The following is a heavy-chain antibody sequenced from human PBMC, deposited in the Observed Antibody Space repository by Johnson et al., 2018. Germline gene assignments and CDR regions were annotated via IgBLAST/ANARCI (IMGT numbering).Heavy chain of an antibody. CDR1: GFTLRTFA. D-gene: IGHD5-12*01. V-gene: IGHV3-33*01. CDR2: TWYDGHNN. J-gene: IGHJ6*02. Sequence: QVLLVQAGGGVVEPGMSRRLSCAASGFTLRTFAMHWVRQTQGKGLERVAVTWYDGHNNDYADSGKGRFTISRDKSKNRLFLQMNSLRAEDTAIYYCARHASLGSGDDSGMDVWGQGTRVTVSS. CDR3: ARHASLGSGDDSGMDV.